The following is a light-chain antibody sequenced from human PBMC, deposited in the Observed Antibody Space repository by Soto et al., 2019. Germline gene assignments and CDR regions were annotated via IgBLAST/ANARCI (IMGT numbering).Light chain of an antibody. CDR1: QSISSY. V-gene: IGKV1-39*01. Sequence: DIHRTASRASRSASVEDRVTITCRASQSISSYLNWYQQKPGKAPKLLIYAASSLQSGVPSRFSGSGSGTDFTLTISSLQPEDFATYYCQQSYSPPPTSGQGS. CDR2: AAS. CDR3: QQSYSPPPT. J-gene: IGKJ1*01.